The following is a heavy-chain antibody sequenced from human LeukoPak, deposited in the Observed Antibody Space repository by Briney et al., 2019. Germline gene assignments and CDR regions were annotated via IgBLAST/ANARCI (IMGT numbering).Heavy chain of an antibody. CDR2: ISSSSSYI. CDR3: ARGITMVRGVTLDY. D-gene: IGHD3-10*01. J-gene: IGHJ4*02. V-gene: IGHV3-11*06. Sequence: GGSLRLSCAASGFTFSDYYMSWIRQAPGKGLEWVSSISSSSSYIYYADSVKGRFTISRDNAKNSLYLQMNSLRAEDTAVYYCARGITMVRGVTLDYWGQGTLVTISS. CDR1: GFTFSDYY.